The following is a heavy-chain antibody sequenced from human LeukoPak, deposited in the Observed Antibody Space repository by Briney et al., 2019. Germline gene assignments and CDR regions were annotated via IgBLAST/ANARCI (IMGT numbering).Heavy chain of an antibody. CDR1: GFTFSSYW. CDR2: IKQDGSEK. D-gene: IGHD5-18*01. V-gene: IGHV3-7*03. CDR3: ARESRIQLWLEVGPPFDY. Sequence: GGSLRLSCAASGFTFSSYWMSWVRQAPGKGLEWVANIKQDGSEKYYVDSVKGRFTISRDNAKNSLYLQMNSLRAENTAVYYCARESRIQLWLEVGPPFDYWGQGTLVTVSS. J-gene: IGHJ4*02.